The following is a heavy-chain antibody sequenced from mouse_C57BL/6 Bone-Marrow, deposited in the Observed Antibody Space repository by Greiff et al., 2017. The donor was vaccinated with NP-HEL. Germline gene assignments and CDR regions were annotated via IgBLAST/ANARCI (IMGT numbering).Heavy chain of an antibody. V-gene: IGHV1-55*01. J-gene: IGHJ3*01. CDR3: ARCVYGSSYGFAC. CDR2: IYPGSGST. CDR1: GYTFTSYW. D-gene: IGHD1-1*01. Sequence: VQLQQPGAELVKPGASVKMSCKASGYTFTSYWITWVKQRPGQGLEWIGDIYPGSGSTNYNEKFKSKATLTVDKSSRTAYLQLSILTSEDSAVYSCARCVYGSSYGFACWGQGTLVTVSA.